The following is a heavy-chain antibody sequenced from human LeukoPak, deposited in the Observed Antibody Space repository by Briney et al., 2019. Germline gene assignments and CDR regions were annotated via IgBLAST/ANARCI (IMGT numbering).Heavy chain of an antibody. D-gene: IGHD6-13*01. V-gene: IGHV3-21*01. J-gene: IGHJ5*02. Sequence: PGGSLRLSCAASGFTFSSYSMNWVRQAPGKGLEWVSSISSSSSYIYYADSVKGRFTISGDNAKNSLYLQMNSLRAEDTAVYYCASNIAAAGVNWFDPWGQGTLVTVSS. CDR3: ASNIAAAGVNWFDP. CDR1: GFTFSSYS. CDR2: ISSSSSYI.